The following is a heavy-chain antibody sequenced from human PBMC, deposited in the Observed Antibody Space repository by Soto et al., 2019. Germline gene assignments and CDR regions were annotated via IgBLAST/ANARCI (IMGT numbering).Heavy chain of an antibody. D-gene: IGHD4-17*01. J-gene: IGHJ4*02. CDR2: ISPETGKT. Sequence: VASVKVSCKASGYTFTSFGVSWVRQAPGQGPEWMGWISPETGKTAYSYKFQDRVSMTADASTTTFYLDLGSLRSDDTAVYYCTRDLFFISQSTVTTDAYWGQGTLVTVSS. CDR3: TRDLFFISQSTVTTDAY. V-gene: IGHV1-18*04. CDR1: GYTFTSFG.